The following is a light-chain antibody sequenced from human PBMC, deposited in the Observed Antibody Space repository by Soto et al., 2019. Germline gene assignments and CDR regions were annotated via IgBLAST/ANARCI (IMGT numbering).Light chain of an antibody. CDR2: AAS. CDR3: QQSSTTPYT. J-gene: IGKJ2*01. Sequence: DIQMTQSPSSLSASVGDRVTITCWASQSISNSLNWYQQKPGNAPKVLIYAASNLQSGVPSKFSGSGSGTDFTLTINSLQPEDFAIYYCQQSSTTPYTFGQGTKREIK. V-gene: IGKV1-39*01. CDR1: QSISNS.